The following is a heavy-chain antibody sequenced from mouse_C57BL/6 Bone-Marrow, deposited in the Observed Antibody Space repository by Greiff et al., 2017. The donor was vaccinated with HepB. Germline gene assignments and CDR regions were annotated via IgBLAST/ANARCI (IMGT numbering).Heavy chain of an antibody. J-gene: IGHJ2*01. V-gene: IGHV5-9-1*02. CDR1: GFTFSSYA. CDR3: TRDRTGTSFDY. CDR2: ISSGGDYI. Sequence: EVKLEESGEGLVKPGGSLKLSCAASGFTFSSYAMSWVRQTPEKRLEWVAYISSGGDYIYYADTVKGRFTISRDNARNTLYLQMSSLKSEDTAMYYCTRDRTGTSFDYWGQGTTLTVSS. D-gene: IGHD4-1*01.